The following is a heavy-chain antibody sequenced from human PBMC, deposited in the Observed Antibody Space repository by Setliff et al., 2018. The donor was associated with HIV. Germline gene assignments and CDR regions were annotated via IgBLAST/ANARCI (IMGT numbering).Heavy chain of an antibody. Sequence: GGSLRLSCASSGFTFSSYAMTWVRQAPGKGLECVAVISGSTGSTYYADSVKGRFTISRDNSKNTLYLQINSLGAEDTAVYYCAESDSSGLFDNWGQGTLVTVSS. CDR3: AESDSSGLFDN. V-gene: IGHV3-23*01. CDR1: GFTFSSYA. CDR2: ISGSTGST. D-gene: IGHD6-19*01. J-gene: IGHJ4*02.